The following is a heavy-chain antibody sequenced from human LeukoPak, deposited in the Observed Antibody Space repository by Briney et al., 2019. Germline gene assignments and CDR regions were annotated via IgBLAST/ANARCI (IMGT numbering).Heavy chain of an antibody. D-gene: IGHD2-2*02. CDR2: IIPSFGTA. CDR3: ASGEDCSSTSCYRDSLSGYS. V-gene: IGHV1-69*13. Sequence: SVKVSCKASGGTFSSYAISWVRQAPGQGLEWMGGIIPSFGTANYAQKFQGRVTITADESTSTAYMELSSLRSEDTAVYYCASGEDCSSTSCYRDSLSGYSWGQGTLVTVSS. J-gene: IGHJ5*02. CDR1: GGTFSSYA.